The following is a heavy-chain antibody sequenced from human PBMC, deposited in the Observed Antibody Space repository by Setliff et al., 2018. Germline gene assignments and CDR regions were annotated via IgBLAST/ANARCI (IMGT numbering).Heavy chain of an antibody. CDR1: GDSINPYY. Sequence: SETLSLTCSVSGDSINPYYWTWIRQPPGKGLEWIGFIYYSGATTYNPSLKSRVTISVDTSKNQFSLNLNSVTTADTALYYCARDYCGPTSCFAKYFDNWGHGILVTVSS. CDR2: IYYSGAT. D-gene: IGHD2-2*01. V-gene: IGHV4-59*01. J-gene: IGHJ4*01. CDR3: ARDYCGPTSCFAKYFDN.